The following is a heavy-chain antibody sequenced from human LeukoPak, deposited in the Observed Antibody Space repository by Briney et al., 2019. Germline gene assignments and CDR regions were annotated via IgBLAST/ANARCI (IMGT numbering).Heavy chain of an antibody. D-gene: IGHD3-3*01. V-gene: IGHV4-4*07. J-gene: IGHJ5*02. CDR3: ARVDHYDFWVFP. CDR1: SGSISGYY. Sequence: PSETLSLTCTCTVSSGSISGYYWSWIRQPAGKGLEWIGRIYTSGSANYNPSLKSRVTISVDTSKNQFSLKLSSVTAADTAVYYCARVDHYDFWVFPWGQGTLVTVSS. CDR2: IYTSGSA.